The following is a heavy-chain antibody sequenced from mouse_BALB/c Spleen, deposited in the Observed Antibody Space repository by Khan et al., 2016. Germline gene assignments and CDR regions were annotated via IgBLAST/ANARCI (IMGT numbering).Heavy chain of an antibody. CDR3: ARARYYGYLAY. CDR1: GFDFRGYW. Sequence: EVKLLESGGGLVQPGGSLKLSCAASGFDFRGYWMSWVRQAPGKGLEWIGEINPDSRTINYSPSLKDKFTISRDNAKSTLYLQISKVRSEDTALXYCARARYYGYLAYWGQGTLVSISA. CDR2: INPDSRTI. D-gene: IGHD1-1*01. V-gene: IGHV4-1*02. J-gene: IGHJ3*01.